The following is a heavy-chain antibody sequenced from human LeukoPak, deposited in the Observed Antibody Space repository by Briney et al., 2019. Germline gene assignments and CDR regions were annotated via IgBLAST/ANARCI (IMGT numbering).Heavy chain of an antibody. D-gene: IGHD5-18*01. CDR1: GGSVSSGSYY. J-gene: IGHJ5*02. V-gene: IGHV4-61*01. CDR2: IYYSGST. CDR3: ARTLVDTAGTRFDP. Sequence: PSETLSLTCTVSGGSVSSGSYYWSWIRQPPGKGLEWIGYIYYSGSTNYNPSLKSRVTISVDTSKNQFSLKLSSVTAADTAVYYCARTLVDTAGTRFDPWGQGTLVTVSS.